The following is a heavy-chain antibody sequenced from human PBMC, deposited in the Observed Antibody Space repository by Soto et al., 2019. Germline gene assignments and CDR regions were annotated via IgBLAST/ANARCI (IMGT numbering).Heavy chain of an antibody. D-gene: IGHD3-22*01. Sequence: GGSLKLSCAASGFTSSSYAMSWVRQAPGKGLEWVSAISGSGASTYDADAVKGRFTISRDNSKNTLYLQMNSLRAEDTAVYYCAKDIYGTKYYYDSSGYYYPYFDYWGQGTLVTVSS. CDR1: GFTSSSYA. J-gene: IGHJ4*02. CDR2: ISGSGAST. V-gene: IGHV3-23*01. CDR3: AKDIYGTKYYYDSSGYYYPYFDY.